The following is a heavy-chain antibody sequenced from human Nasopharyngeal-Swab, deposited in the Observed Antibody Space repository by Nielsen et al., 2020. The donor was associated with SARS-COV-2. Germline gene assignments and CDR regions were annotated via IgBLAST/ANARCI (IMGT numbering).Heavy chain of an antibody. CDR3: ARGWRWADDY. CDR2: ISSNGGST. CDR1: GFTFISYA. V-gene: IGHV3-64*01. Sequence: GESLKISCAASGFTFISYAMHWVRQAPGKGLEYVSAISSNGGSTYYANSVKGRFTISRDNSKNTLYLQMGSLRAEDMAVYYCARGWRWADDYWGQGTLVTVSS. D-gene: IGHD5-24*01. J-gene: IGHJ4*02.